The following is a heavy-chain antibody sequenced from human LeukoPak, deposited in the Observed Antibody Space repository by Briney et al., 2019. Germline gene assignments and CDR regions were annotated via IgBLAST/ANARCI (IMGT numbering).Heavy chain of an antibody. Sequence: GGSLRLSXTASGFTFDDYYITWIRQAPGKGVGWVASISSSGTATYYADSVKGRFTIPRDNAKNSLYLQMDSLKAEDTAMYYCARPARSGIYYPDAFENWGQGTMVTVSS. D-gene: IGHD3-10*01. CDR1: GFTFDDYY. CDR2: ISSSGTAT. J-gene: IGHJ3*02. CDR3: ARPARSGIYYPDAFEN. V-gene: IGHV3-11*04.